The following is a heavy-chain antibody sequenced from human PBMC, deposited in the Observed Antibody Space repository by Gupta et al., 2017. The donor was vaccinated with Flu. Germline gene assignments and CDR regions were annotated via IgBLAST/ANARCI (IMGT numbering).Heavy chain of an antibody. CDR2: IASDGSHK. Sequence: QMQLVESGGGVVQFGTSQRLSCEASGFTFGSYGMHWVRQAPGKGPGWVADIASDGSHKDYADSVRGRFTISRDNSKNTLSLEMDSLRVEDTAVYYCAKDGPWTASCPYYCYYMDVWGKGTTVTVSS. V-gene: IGHV3-30*18. J-gene: IGHJ6*03. CDR1: GFTFGSYG. D-gene: IGHD2-2*01. CDR3: AKDGPWTASCPYYCYYMDV.